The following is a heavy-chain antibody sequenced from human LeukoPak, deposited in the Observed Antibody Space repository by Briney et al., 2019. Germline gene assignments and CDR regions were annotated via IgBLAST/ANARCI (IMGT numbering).Heavy chain of an antibody. CDR2: IKQDGSEK. Sequence: PGGSLRLSCAASGFASSTYWMSWVRQAPGKGLEWVANIKQDGSEKYYVDSVKGRFAISRDNAKNSMYLQMNSLRAEDTAVYYCARGGKAGAFDIWGQGAMVTVSS. CDR1: GFASSTYW. D-gene: IGHD3-16*01. CDR3: ARGGKAGAFDI. V-gene: IGHV3-7*01. J-gene: IGHJ3*02.